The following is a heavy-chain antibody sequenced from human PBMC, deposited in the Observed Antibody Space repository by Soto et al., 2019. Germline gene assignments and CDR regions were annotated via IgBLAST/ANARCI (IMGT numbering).Heavy chain of an antibody. CDR2: IIPIFGTA. CDR3: ARGGVGGYYDSSGYMLDY. CDR1: GGTFSSYA. J-gene: IGHJ4*02. V-gene: IGHV1-69*06. D-gene: IGHD3-22*01. Sequence: QVQLVQSGAEVKKPGSSVKVSCKASGGTFSSYALSWVRQAPGQGLEWMGGIIPIFGTANYAQKFQGRVTITADKSTSTAYMELSSLRSEDTAVYYCARGGVGGYYDSSGYMLDYWGQGTLVTVSS.